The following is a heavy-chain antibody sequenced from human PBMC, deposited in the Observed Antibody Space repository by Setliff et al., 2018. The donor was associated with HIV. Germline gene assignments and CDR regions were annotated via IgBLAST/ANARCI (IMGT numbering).Heavy chain of an antibody. CDR2: INVDGSAT. CDR3: ARVLSRNSYDVSDF. V-gene: IGHV3-11*04. Sequence: GGSLRLSCTASSSTLRDHYITWIRQGPGKGLEWVSYINVDGSATFYADSVKGRFTISRDNAKSSLYLQMSSLRADDTAVFYCARVLSRNSYDVSDFWGQGTLVTVSS. CDR1: SSTLRDHY. J-gene: IGHJ4*02. D-gene: IGHD3-16*01.